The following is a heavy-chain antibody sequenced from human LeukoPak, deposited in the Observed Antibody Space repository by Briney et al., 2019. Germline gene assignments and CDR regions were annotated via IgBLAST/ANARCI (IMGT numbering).Heavy chain of an antibody. V-gene: IGHV1-3*01. J-gene: IGHJ4*02. CDR2: INAGNGNT. D-gene: IGHD5-18*01. CDR1: GYTFTTYA. Sequence: ASVKVSCKASGYTFTTYAMHWVRQAPGQRLEWMGWINAGNGNTKYSQKFQGRVTIARDTSASTAYMELSSLRSEDTAVYYCARTTAMVTIFDYWGQGTLVTVSS. CDR3: ARTTAMVTIFDY.